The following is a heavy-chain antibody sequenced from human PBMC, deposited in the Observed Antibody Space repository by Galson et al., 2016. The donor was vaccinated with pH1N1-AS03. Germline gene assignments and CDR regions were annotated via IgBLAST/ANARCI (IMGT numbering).Heavy chain of an antibody. V-gene: IGHV3-7*01. D-gene: IGHD3-10*01. CDR3: ARRHCTISDCYNKSYHGFDI. J-gene: IGHJ3*02. Sequence: SLRLSCADSGFDFSNYCMNWVRQAPGKGLEWVANIRQDRGERYYVDSVKGRFTISRDNTKNSVHLQMSNLRAEDTAVYYCARRHCTISDCYNKSYHGFDICGLGQMATVPS. CDR1: GFDFSNYC. CDR2: IRQDRGER.